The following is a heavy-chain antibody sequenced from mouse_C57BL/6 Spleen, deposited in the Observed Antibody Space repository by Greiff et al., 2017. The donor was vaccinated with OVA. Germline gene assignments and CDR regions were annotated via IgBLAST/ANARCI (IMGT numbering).Heavy chain of an antibody. CDR1: GFSLSTSGMG. CDR3: AREDTTVVGYFDY. D-gene: IGHD1-1*01. J-gene: IGHJ2*01. Sequence: QVTLKESGPGILQSSQTLSLTCSFSGFSLSTSGMGVSWIRQPSGKGLEWLAHIYWDDDKRYNPSLKRRLTISKATSRNQVFLKLTRVDTADTATYYCAREDTTVVGYFDYWGQGTTLTVSS. V-gene: IGHV8-12*01. CDR2: IYWDDDK.